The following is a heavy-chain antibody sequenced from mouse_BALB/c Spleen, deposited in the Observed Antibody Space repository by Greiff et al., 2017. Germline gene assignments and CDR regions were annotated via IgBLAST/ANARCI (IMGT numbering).Heavy chain of an antibody. Sequence: EVKLVESGGGLVKPGGSLKLSCAASGFTFSSYAMSWVRQTPEKRLEWVASISSGGSTYYPDSVKGRFTISRDNARNILYLQMSSLRSEDTAMYYCARAYYRYDEKRYYAMDYWGQGTSVTVSS. CDR3: ARAYYRYDEKRYYAMDY. J-gene: IGHJ4*01. CDR1: GFTFSSYA. V-gene: IGHV5-6-5*01. D-gene: IGHD2-14*01. CDR2: ISSGGST.